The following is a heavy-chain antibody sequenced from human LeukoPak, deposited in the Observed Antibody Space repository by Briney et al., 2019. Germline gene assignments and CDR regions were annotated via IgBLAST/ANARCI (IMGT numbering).Heavy chain of an antibody. CDR2: IIPIFGTA. Sequence: SVKVSCKASGGTFSSYAISWVRQAPGQGLEWMGGIIPIFGTANYAQKFQGRVTITADESTSTAYMELSSLRSEDTAVYYCARRGYYDFWSGYPFDYWGQGTLVTVSS. CDR3: ARRGYYDFWSGYPFDY. J-gene: IGHJ4*02. D-gene: IGHD3-3*01. V-gene: IGHV1-69*13. CDR1: GGTFSSYA.